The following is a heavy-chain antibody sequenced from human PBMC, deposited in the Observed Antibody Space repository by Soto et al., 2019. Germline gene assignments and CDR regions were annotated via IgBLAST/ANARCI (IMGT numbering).Heavy chain of an antibody. V-gene: IGHV1-69*05. Sequence: SVKVSCKASAGTFSSYSISWVRQAPGQGLEWMGGIVPMFGTANYAQNFQGRVTMTRDTSTSTVYMELGSLRSEDTAVYYCAREYSSSSPNFDYWGQGTLVTVSS. CDR3: AREYSSSSPNFDY. CDR2: IVPMFGTA. J-gene: IGHJ4*02. D-gene: IGHD6-6*01. CDR1: AGTFSSYS.